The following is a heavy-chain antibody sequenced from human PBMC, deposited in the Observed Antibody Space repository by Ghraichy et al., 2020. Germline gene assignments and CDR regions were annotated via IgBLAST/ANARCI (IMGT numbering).Heavy chain of an antibody. V-gene: IGHV3-23*05. Sequence: GGSLRLSCAASRFTFSGFVIRWVRQAPGKGLDWVAAIDKTGRKTFYADFVKGRFTISRDNSRDTVYLQMNSLRADDTALYYCAKDVRGGCIGANCYHWGQGTLVTVSS. CDR2: IDKTGRKT. CDR1: RFTFSGFV. J-gene: IGHJ5*02. D-gene: IGHD4/OR15-4a*01. CDR3: AKDVRGGCIGANCYH.